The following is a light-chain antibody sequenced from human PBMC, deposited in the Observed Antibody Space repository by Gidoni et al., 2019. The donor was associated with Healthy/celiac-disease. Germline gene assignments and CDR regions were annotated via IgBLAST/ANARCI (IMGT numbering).Light chain of an antibody. CDR2: DAS. CDR1: HDISNY. J-gene: IGKJ5*01. V-gene: IGKV1-33*01. CDR3: QQYDNPPIT. Sequence: DIQMTQSPSSLSASVGNRVTITCQASHDISNYLNWYQQKPGKAPKLLIYDASNLETGVPSRFSGSGSGTDFNVTISSLQPEDIATYYCQQYDNPPITFGQGTRLEIK.